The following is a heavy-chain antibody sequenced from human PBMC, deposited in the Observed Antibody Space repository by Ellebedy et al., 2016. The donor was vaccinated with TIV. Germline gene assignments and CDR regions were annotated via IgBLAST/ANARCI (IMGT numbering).Heavy chain of an antibody. CDR3: AKDTPIAARPDRYHGMDV. D-gene: IGHD6-6*01. CDR2: FSASGGSS. J-gene: IGHJ6*02. Sequence: PGGSLRLSCAASGFTFRSYAMSWVRQAPGKGLEWVSGFSASGGSSVYADSVKGRFTISGDNSKNTLYLQMNSLRAEDTAIYYGAKDTPIAARPDRYHGMDVWGQGTTVTVSS. V-gene: IGHV3-23*01. CDR1: GFTFRSYA.